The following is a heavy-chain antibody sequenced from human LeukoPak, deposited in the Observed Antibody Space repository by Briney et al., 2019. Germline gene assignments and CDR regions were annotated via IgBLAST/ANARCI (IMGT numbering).Heavy chain of an antibody. Sequence: GSLETLLAASGFTFSTYSMGWVRQAPGEGLEWVSSISGSSSYIYYADSMKGPFTISRDNAKTSLYLQMNSLRAEDTAVYYCASPLLLDAFDNWGQGTMVTVSS. CDR2: ISGSSSYI. D-gene: IGHD2-15*01. CDR3: ASPLLLDAFDN. J-gene: IGHJ3*02. V-gene: IGHV3-21*01. CDR1: GFTFSTYS.